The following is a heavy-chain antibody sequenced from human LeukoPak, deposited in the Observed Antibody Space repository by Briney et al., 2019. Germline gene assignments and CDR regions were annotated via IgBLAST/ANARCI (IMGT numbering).Heavy chain of an antibody. CDR2: ISSGSSTI. CDR3: ARAFMVRGAWLDP. Sequence: QTGGSLRLSCAASGFTFSSYSMNWVRPAPGKGLEWGSYISSGSSTIYYADSVKGRFTISRDNAKNSLYLQMNSLRAEDTAVYYCARAFMVRGAWLDPWGQGTLVSVSS. J-gene: IGHJ5*02. V-gene: IGHV3-48*04. CDR1: GFTFSSYS. D-gene: IGHD3-10*01.